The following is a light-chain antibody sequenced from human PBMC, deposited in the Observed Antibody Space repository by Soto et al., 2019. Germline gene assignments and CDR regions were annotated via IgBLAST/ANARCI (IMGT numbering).Light chain of an antibody. V-gene: IGKV3-15*01. CDR2: AAS. Sequence: EIVMTQSPGTLSVSPGGRATLSCRASQSVGNNLAWYQQKPGQAPRLLIYAASSRATGISARFTGSGSGTEFTLTVDSLQSEDFAVYLCQQYSHWPLTFGGGTKVEIK. J-gene: IGKJ4*01. CDR3: QQYSHWPLT. CDR1: QSVGNN.